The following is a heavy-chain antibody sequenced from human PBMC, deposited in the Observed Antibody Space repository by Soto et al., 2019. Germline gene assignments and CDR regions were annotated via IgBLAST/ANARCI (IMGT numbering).Heavy chain of an antibody. CDR1: GYTFTGYA. V-gene: IGHV1-3*01. CDR3: ARAVAVAPDFDY. J-gene: IGHJ4*02. CDR2: INAGNGNT. D-gene: IGHD6-19*01. Sequence: ASVKVSCKASGYTFTGYAMHWVRQAPGQRLEWMGWINAGNGNTKYSQKFQGRVTITRDTSASTAYMELSSLRSEDTAVYYCARAVAVAPDFDYWGQGTLVTVSX.